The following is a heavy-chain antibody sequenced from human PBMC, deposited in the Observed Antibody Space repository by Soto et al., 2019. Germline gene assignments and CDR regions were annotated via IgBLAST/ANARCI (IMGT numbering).Heavy chain of an antibody. Sequence: SVKVSCKASGGTFSSYAISWARQAPGQGLEWMGGIIPIFGTANYAQKFQGRVTITADESTSTAYMELSSLRSEDTAVYYCARRAAAAYDYYYYYGMDVWGQGTTVTVSS. J-gene: IGHJ6*02. CDR2: IIPIFGTA. CDR3: ARRAAAAYDYYYYYGMDV. V-gene: IGHV1-69*13. CDR1: GGTFSSYA. D-gene: IGHD6-13*01.